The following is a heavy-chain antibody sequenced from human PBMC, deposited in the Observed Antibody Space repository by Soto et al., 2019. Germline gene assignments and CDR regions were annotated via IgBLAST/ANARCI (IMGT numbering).Heavy chain of an antibody. CDR2: TYYRSRWYN. D-gene: IGHD4-4*01. CDR3: ARLQPPPKYYYYGMDV. J-gene: IGHJ6*02. V-gene: IGHV6-1*01. Sequence: SQTLSLTCVISGDSVSSNSAAWNWIRQSPSRGLEWLGRTYYRSRWYNDYAVSVRSRITVNADTSKNQFSLHLNSVTPEDTAMYYCARLQPPPKYYYYGMDVWGQGTTVTVSS. CDR1: GDSVSSNSAA.